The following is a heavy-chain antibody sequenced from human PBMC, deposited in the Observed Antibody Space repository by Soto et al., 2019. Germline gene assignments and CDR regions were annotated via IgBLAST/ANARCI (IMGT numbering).Heavy chain of an antibody. J-gene: IGHJ4*02. V-gene: IGHV3-30-3*01. CDR3: ARALTICGGPGDY. D-gene: IGHD3-3*01. CDR1: GFTFSSYA. Sequence: QVQLVESGGGVVQPGRSLRLSCAASGFTFSSYAMHWVRQAPGKGLEWVAVISYDGSNKYYADSVKGRFTISRDNSKNTLYLQMNSLRAEDTAVYYCARALTICGGPGDYWGQGTLVTVSS. CDR2: ISYDGSNK.